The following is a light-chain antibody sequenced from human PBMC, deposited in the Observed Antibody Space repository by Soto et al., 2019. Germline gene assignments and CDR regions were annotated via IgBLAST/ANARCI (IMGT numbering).Light chain of an antibody. J-gene: IGLJ2*01. CDR1: RSNIGDNA. Sequence: QSVLTQPPSVSEAPRPRVTISCSGSRSNIGDNAVNWYQQLPGKAPKLLIYYDDLLPSGVSDRFSGSKSGTSASLAISGLQSEDEADYYCAAWDDSLNGVIFGGGTKVTVL. CDR2: YDD. CDR3: AAWDDSLNGVI. V-gene: IGLV1-36*01.